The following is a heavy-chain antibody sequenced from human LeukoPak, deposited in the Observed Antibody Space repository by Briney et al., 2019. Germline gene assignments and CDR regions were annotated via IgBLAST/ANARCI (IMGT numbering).Heavy chain of an antibody. V-gene: IGHV1-69*05. CDR1: GGTFSSYA. D-gene: IGHD3-3*01. Sequence: SVKVSCKASGGTFSSYAISWVRQAPGQGLEWMGGIIPIFGTANYAQKFQGRVTMTRDTSTSTVYMELSSLRSEDTAVYYCARDFGYDFWSGYYPSGYFDYWGQGTLVTVSS. CDR2: IIPIFGTA. CDR3: ARDFGYDFWSGYYPSGYFDY. J-gene: IGHJ4*02.